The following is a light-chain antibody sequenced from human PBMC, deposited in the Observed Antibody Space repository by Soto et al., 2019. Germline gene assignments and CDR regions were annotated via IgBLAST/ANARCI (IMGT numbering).Light chain of an antibody. J-gene: IGKJ5*01. V-gene: IGKV2-28*01. CDR2: LGS. CDR3: MQALQTPPS. CDR1: QSLLHSNGYNC. Sequence: DIVMTQSPLSLPVTPGEPASISCRSSQSLLHSNGYNCLDWFLQKPGQSPQLLIYLGSNRASGVPDRFSGSGSGTDFTLKISRVEAEDVGVYYCMQALQTPPSFGLGTRLEIK.